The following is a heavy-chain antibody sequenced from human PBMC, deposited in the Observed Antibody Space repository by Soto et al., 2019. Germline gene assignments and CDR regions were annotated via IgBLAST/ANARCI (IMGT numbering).Heavy chain of an antibody. D-gene: IGHD2-21*02. CDR2: VNPRIGGT. Sequence: ASVKVSCKTSGYPSIDYHIHWVRQAPGQGLEWMGWVNPRIGGTSFTQRLQARVSMTRDFSTSTAYLVVSSLRSDDTALYFCALSRDSSPLLLYWGQGTLVTVSS. CDR1: GYPSIDYH. CDR3: ALSRDSSPLLLY. V-gene: IGHV1-2*02. J-gene: IGHJ4*02.